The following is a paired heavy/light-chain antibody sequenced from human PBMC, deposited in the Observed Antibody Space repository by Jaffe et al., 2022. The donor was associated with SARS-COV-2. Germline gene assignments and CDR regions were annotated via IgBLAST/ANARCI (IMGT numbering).Light chain of an antibody. CDR2: GAS. J-gene: IGKJ5*01. CDR3: QQSYSIPIT. V-gene: IGKV1-39*01. Sequence: DIQMTQSPSSLSASVGDRVTFACRASQSIGSYLNWYQQKPGKAPKLLIYGASTLQSGVPSRFSGSGSGTGFTLTITSLQPEDFATYYCQQSYSIPITFGQGTRLEIK. CDR1: QSIGSY.
Heavy chain of an antibody. CDR1: GFTFGSLD. J-gene: IGHJ4*02. Sequence: EVQLLESGGGLVQPGGSLRLSCAASGFTFGSLDMSWVRQAPGKGLEWVSGINNRGSGTYYADSVKGRFTISRDNSKNTLYLQMNSLRAEDTAVYYCAKDAVRTTGWYYFDYWGQGTLVTVSS. CDR3: AKDAVRTTGWYYFDY. CDR2: INNRGSGT. V-gene: IGHV3-23*01. D-gene: IGHD6-19*01.